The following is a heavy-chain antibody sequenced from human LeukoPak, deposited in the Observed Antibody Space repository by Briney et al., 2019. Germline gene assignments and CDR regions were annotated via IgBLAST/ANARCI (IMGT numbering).Heavy chain of an antibody. D-gene: IGHD5-18*01. CDR1: GDSINGYY. CDR2: IYSGGST. Sequence: SETLSLTCTVSGDSINGYYWSWIRQPPGKGLEWIGFIYSGGSTNYNPSLKSRVTISVDTSKNQFSLKLSSVTAADTAVYYCARAGYSYGRDSYDYWGQGTLVTVSS. V-gene: IGHV4-59*01. CDR3: ARAGYSYGRDSYDY. J-gene: IGHJ4*02.